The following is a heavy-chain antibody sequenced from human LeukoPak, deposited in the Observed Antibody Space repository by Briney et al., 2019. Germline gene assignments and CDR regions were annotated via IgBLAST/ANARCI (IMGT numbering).Heavy chain of an antibody. J-gene: IGHJ4*02. V-gene: IGHV3-23*01. CDR1: GFTFSSYA. CDR3: AKGGVYGDYYFDY. CDR2: ISGSGGST. Sequence: HPRGSLRLSCAASGFTFSSYAMSWVRQAPGKGLEWVSAISGSGGSTYYADSVKGRFTISRDNSKNTLYLQMNSLRAEDTAVYYCAKGGVYGDYYFDYWGQGTLVTVSS. D-gene: IGHD4-17*01.